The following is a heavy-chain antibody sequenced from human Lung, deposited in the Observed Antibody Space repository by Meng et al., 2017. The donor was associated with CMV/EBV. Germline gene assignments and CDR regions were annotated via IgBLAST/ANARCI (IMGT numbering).Heavy chain of an antibody. V-gene: IGHV1-18*01. Sequence: ASVXVSCQAFPYTFINYQFNWLRLVPGQGLEWMGRVSAYSGHTHNAQNFQGRVILSTESSTDTVFMQLTGLTADDTAIYYRAAGEGKLSLDHWGQGTLVTVSS. J-gene: IGHJ4*02. CDR1: PYTFINYQ. CDR2: VSAYSGHT. D-gene: IGHD6-6*01. CDR3: AAGEGKLSLDH.